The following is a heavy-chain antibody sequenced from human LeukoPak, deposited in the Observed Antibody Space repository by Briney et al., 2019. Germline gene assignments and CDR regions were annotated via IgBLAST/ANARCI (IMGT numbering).Heavy chain of an antibody. CDR2: ISGSGGSI. V-gene: IGHV3-23*01. CDR3: AKDQDYSGSSDY. D-gene: IGHD1-26*01. CDR1: GFTFSSYA. J-gene: IGHJ4*02. Sequence: PGGSLRLSCAASGFTFSSYAMSWVRQAPGKGLEWVSAISGSGGSIYYADSVKGRFTISRDNSKNTLYLQMNSLRAEDTAVYYCAKDQDYSGSSDYWGQGTLVTVSS.